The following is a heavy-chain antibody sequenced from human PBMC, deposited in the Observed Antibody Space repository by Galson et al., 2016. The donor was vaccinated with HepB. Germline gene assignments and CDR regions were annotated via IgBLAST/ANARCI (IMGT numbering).Heavy chain of an antibody. CDR2: TYPGDSHT. J-gene: IGHJ4*02. Sequence: QSGAEVKKPGESLRISCKGSGYSFTDYWIGWVRQMPGKGLEWMGITYPGDSHTRYSPSFQGQVTISADKSISTAYLQWSSLKPSDTAIYYCARRLTHDSKIWDIDYWGQGTLVTVSS. V-gene: IGHV5-51*01. CDR3: ARRLTHDSKIWDIDY. CDR1: GYSFTDYW. D-gene: IGHD3-16*01.